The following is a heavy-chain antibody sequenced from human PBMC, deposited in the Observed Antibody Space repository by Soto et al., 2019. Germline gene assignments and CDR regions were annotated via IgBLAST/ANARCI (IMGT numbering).Heavy chain of an antibody. Sequence: EVQLVQSGAEVKKPGASLKISCKGSGYSFALYWIGWVRQMPGKDLEWMGIIYPSDSDVRYSPSFQGQVTMSADKSISTVYLQWNSLKASDTAMYYCARIIADWDVDLWGRGTRVAVSS. V-gene: IGHV5-51*01. CDR1: GYSFALYW. D-gene: IGHD3-16*02. CDR3: ARIIADWDVDL. CDR2: IYPSDSDV. J-gene: IGHJ2*01.